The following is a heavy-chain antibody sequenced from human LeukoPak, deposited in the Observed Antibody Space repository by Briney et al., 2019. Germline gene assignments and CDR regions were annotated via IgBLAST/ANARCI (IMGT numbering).Heavy chain of an antibody. CDR1: GYSFVNSW. CDR3: ATARAVYDTSGDYAYYFDY. J-gene: IGHJ4*02. V-gene: IGHV5-51*01. Sequence: AESPMIFCKGSGYSFVNSWIARVRQMPGTGLLWMGAIFPDDSNTYYSPSLQGQVSFSAARSITTAYLLWSSLKASDTAMYFCATARAVYDTSGDYAYYFDYWGQGILVTVSS. CDR2: IFPDDSNT. D-gene: IGHD3-22*01.